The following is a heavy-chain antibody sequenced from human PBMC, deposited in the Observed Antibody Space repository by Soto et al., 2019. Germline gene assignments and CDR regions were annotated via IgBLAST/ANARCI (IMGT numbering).Heavy chain of an antibody. D-gene: IGHD3-22*01. Sequence: ASVKVSCKASGYTFTSYYMHWVRQAPGQGLEWMGIINPSGGSTSYAQKFQGRVTMTRDTSTSAVYMELSSLRSEDTALYYCARDPPDSSGYSRSDYWGQGTLVTVSS. CDR1: GYTFTSYY. J-gene: IGHJ4*02. CDR3: ARDPPDSSGYSRSDY. CDR2: INPSGGST. V-gene: IGHV1-46*01.